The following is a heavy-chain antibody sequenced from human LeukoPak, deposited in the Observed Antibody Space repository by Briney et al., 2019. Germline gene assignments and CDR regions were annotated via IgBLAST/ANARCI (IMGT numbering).Heavy chain of an antibody. CDR3: AKDLAVGIFGDTRGFDP. D-gene: IGHD3-3*01. V-gene: IGHV3-30*02. CDR1: GFTFGSYG. CDR2: MRYDGSNK. J-gene: IGHJ5*02. Sequence: GGSLRLSCAASGFTFGSYGMHWVRQAPGKGLEWVAFMRYDGSNKYYADSVKGRFTISRDNSKNTLYLHMKSLRAEDTAVYYCAKDLAVGIFGDTRGFDPWGQGTLVTVSS.